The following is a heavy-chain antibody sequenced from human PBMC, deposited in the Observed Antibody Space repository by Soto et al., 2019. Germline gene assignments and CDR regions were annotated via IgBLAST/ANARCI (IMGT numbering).Heavy chain of an antibody. CDR3: ARTSGYYFYDY. J-gene: IGHJ4*02. CDR2: INAGNGNT. V-gene: IGHV1-3*01. CDR1: GDTFTSYA. Sequence: ASVKVSCTTSGDTFTSYAMHWVRQAPGQRLEWMGWINAGNGNTKYSQKFQGRVTITRDTSASTAYMELSSLRSEDTAVYYCARTSGYYFYDYWGQGTLVTVSS. D-gene: IGHD3-3*01.